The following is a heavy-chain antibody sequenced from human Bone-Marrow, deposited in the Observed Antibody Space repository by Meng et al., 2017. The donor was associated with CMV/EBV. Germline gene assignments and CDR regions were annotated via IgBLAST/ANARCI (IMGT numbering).Heavy chain of an antibody. CDR1: DYTFTSYG. D-gene: IGHD6-6*01. V-gene: IGHV1-69*05. CDR2: IIPIFGTA. J-gene: IGHJ6*02. CDR3: ARAQLRARPVVYYGMDV. Sequence: SVKVSCKASDYTFTSYGISWVRQAPGQGLEWMGGIIPIFGTANYAQKFQGRVTITTDESTSTAYMELSSLRSEDTAVYYCARAQLRARPVVYYGMDVWGQGTTVTVSS.